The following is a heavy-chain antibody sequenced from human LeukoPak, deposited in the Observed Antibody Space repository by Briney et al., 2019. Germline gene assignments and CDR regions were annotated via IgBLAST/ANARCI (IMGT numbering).Heavy chain of an antibody. D-gene: IGHD6-13*01. CDR1: GFTFSGYP. V-gene: IGHV3-64*01. Sequence: PGESLRLSCAASGFTFSGYPMHWVRQAPGKGLEYLSGISANGGSTYYANSVKGRFTISRDNSKNTLYLQMGSLRPEDMAVYYCARDGSNWDFDYWGQGTLVTVSS. CDR2: ISANGGST. CDR3: ARDGSNWDFDY. J-gene: IGHJ4*02.